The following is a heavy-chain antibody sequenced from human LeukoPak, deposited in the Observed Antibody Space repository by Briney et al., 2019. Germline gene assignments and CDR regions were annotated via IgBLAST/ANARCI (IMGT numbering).Heavy chain of an antibody. CDR1: GGPLSTYY. J-gene: IGHJ4*02. CDR3: APFYGDYSDFDS. D-gene: IGHD4-17*01. Sequence: PSETLSLTCAVSGGPLSTYYWSWIRQPPGKGLEWIGEITHHGRTNHNPSLKSRVTISADTSNNQFSLKLSSVTAADSAVYYCAPFYGDYSDFDSWGQGTLVTVSS. V-gene: IGHV4-34*01. CDR2: ITHHGRT.